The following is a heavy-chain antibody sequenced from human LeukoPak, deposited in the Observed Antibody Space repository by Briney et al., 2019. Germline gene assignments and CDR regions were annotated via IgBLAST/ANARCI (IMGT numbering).Heavy chain of an antibody. CDR3: ARDRAIVRSMVRGVIGY. Sequence: GGSLRLSCAASGFTFSSYWMSWVRQAPGKGLEWVANIKQDGSEKYYVDSVKGRFTISGDNAKNSLYLQMNSLRAEDTAVYYCARDRAIVRSMVRGVIGYWGQGTLVTVSS. CDR1: GFTFSSYW. V-gene: IGHV3-7*01. J-gene: IGHJ4*02. CDR2: IKQDGSEK. D-gene: IGHD3-10*01.